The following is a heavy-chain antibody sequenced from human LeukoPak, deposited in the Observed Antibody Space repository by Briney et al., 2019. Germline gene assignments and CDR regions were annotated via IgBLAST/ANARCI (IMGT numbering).Heavy chain of an antibody. D-gene: IGHD6-19*01. J-gene: IGHJ4*02. V-gene: IGHV3-9*01. CDR2: ISWNSGSI. Sequence: GGSLRLSGAASGFTFDDYAMHWVRQAPGKGLEWVSGISWNSGSIGYADSVKGRFTISRDNAKNSLYLQMNSLRAEDTALYYCAKGTSLIAVAGTAFDYWGQGTLVTVSS. CDR3: AKGTSLIAVAGTAFDY. CDR1: GFTFDDYA.